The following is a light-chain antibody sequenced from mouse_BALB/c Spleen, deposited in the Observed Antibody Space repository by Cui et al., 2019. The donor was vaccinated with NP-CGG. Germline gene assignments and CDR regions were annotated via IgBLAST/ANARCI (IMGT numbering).Light chain of an antibody. Sequence: QAVVTQESALTTSPGETVTLTCRSSTGAVITSNSAHWVPSHPHHLFPGLLGLPKNRPPGVPARVSGSLIGDKAALTITGAQTEDEAIYFCALWYSNHWVFGGGTKLTVL. J-gene: IGLJ1*01. CDR1: TGAVITSNS. V-gene: IGLV1*01. CDR2: LPK. CDR3: ALWYSNHWV.